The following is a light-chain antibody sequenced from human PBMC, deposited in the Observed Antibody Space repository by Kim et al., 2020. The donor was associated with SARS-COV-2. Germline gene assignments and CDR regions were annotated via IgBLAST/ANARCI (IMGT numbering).Light chain of an antibody. V-gene: IGKV2-30*01. J-gene: IGKJ5*01. Sequence: DVVMTQSPLSLPVTLGQPASISCRSSQSLVYRDGNTYLNWFQQRPGQSPRRLIYKVSNRDSGVPDRFSGSGSGTDFTLKISRVEAEDFGVYYCMQGIHPITFGQGTRLEIK. CDR2: KVS. CDR1: QSLVYRDGNTY. CDR3: MQGIHPIT.